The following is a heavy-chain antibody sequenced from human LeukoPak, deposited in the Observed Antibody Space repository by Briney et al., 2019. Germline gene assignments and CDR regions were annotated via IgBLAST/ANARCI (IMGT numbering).Heavy chain of an antibody. V-gene: IGHV4-59*11. D-gene: IGHD3-22*01. Sequence: PSETLSLTCTVPGGSIASHYWSWIPQPPGEGLEWISYIYYARHSSYNAYLKSRVFISVDASKNQLSLKLSSVPAADTAVYYCARDYYDSRGEAFDIWGLGTMVTVSS. CDR3: ARDYYDSRGEAFDI. J-gene: IGHJ3*02. CDR2: IYYARHS. CDR1: GGSIASHY.